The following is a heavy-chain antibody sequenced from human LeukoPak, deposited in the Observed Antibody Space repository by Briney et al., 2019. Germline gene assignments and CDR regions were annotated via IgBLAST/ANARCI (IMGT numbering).Heavy chain of an antibody. Sequence: PGGSLRLSCAASGFTFSSYSMNWVRQAPGKGLEWVSSISSSSSYIYYADSVKGRFTISRDNAKNSLYLQMNSLRAEDTAVYYCARELLRYFDWLSYGMDVWGQGTTVTASS. CDR3: ARELLRYFDWLSYGMDV. CDR2: ISSSSSYI. CDR1: GFTFSSYS. D-gene: IGHD3-9*01. V-gene: IGHV3-21*01. J-gene: IGHJ6*02.